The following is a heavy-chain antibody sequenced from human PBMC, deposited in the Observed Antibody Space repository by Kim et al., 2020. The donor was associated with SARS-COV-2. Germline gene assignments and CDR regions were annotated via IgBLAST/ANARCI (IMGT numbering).Heavy chain of an antibody. V-gene: IGHV4-31*03. CDR3: AREENCSGGSCRYFDY. J-gene: IGHJ4*02. CDR1: GGSISSGGYY. D-gene: IGHD2-15*01. Sequence: SETLSLTCTVSGGSISSGGYYWSWIRQHPGKGLEWIGYIYYSGSTYYNPSLKSRVTISVDTSKNQFSLKLSSVTAADTAVYYCAREENCSGGSCRYFDYWGQGTLVTVSS. CDR2: IYYSGST.